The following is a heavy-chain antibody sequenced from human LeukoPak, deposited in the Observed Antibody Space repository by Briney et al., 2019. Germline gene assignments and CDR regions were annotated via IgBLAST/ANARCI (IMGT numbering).Heavy chain of an antibody. CDR1: GFTFDDYA. CDR3: AKDRGSSSYYGMDV. Sequence: PGRSLRLSCAASGFTFDDYAMHWVRQAPGKGLEWVSGISWNSGSIGYADSVKGRFTISRDNAKNSLYLQMNGLRAEDTALYYCAKDRGSSSYYGMDVWGQGTTVSVSS. J-gene: IGHJ6*02. V-gene: IGHV3-9*01. CDR2: ISWNSGSI. D-gene: IGHD6-13*01.